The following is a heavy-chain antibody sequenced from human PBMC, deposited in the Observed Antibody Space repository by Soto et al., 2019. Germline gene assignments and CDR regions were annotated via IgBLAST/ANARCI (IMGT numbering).Heavy chain of an antibody. Sequence: ASVKVSCKASGYTFTSYAMHWVRQAPGQRLEWMGWINAGNGNTKYSQKFQGRVTITRDTSASTAYMELSSLRSEDTAVYYCASGMRYCSGGSCYFPFDPWGQGTLVTVS. CDR2: INAGNGNT. CDR3: ASGMRYCSGGSCYFPFDP. V-gene: IGHV1-3*01. D-gene: IGHD2-15*01. CDR1: GYTFTSYA. J-gene: IGHJ5*02.